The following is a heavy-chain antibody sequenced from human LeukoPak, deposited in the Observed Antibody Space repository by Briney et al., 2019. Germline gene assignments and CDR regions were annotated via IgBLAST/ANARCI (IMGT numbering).Heavy chain of an antibody. Sequence: GGSLRLSCAASGFTFSSHAMTWVRQAPGKGLEWVSVIGYGGGDIQYADSVKGRFTISRDNSKNTLYLQMNSLRAEDTAVYYCARYAPPTTVVTRFFDYWGQGTLVTVSS. CDR3: ARYAPPTTVVTRFFDY. V-gene: IGHV3-23*01. CDR1: GFTFSSHA. CDR2: IGYGGGDI. D-gene: IGHD4-11*01. J-gene: IGHJ4*02.